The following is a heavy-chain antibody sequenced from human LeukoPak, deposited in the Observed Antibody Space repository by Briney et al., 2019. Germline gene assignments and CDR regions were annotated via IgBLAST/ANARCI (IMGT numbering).Heavy chain of an antibody. J-gene: IGHJ4*02. D-gene: IGHD1-26*01. V-gene: IGHV1-69*13. Sequence: ASVKVSCKASGGTFISYVISWVRQAPGQGLEWMGGIIPIFGTANYAQKFQGRVTITADESTSTAYMELSSLRSEDTAVYYCARGANSGSYFSAFDYWGQGTLVTVSS. CDR2: IIPIFGTA. CDR3: ARGANSGSYFSAFDY. CDR1: GGTFISYV.